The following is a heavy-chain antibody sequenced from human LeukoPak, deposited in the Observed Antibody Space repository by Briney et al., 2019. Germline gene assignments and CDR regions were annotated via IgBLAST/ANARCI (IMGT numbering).Heavy chain of an antibody. V-gene: IGHV3-64*01. CDR3: ARGRYDSSGYEAPTAFDI. J-gene: IGHJ3*02. CDR1: GFSFISYA. Sequence: GGSLRLSCAASGFSFISYAMHWVRQAPGKGLEYISAISSNGDSTHYANSVKGRFTISIDNSKNTLYFQMGSLRAEDMAVYYCARGRYDSSGYEAPTAFDIWGQGTMVTVSS. D-gene: IGHD3-22*01. CDR2: ISSNGDST.